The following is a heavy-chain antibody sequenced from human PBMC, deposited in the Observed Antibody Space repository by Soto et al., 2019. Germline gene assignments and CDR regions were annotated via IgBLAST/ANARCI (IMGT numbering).Heavy chain of an antibody. V-gene: IGHV4-39*01. CDR2: IYYSGST. CDR3: ARLIGSYDFWSGYYY. Sequence: SETLSLTCTVSGGSISSSSYYWGWIRQPPGKGLEWIGSIYYSGSTYYNPSLKSRVTISVDTSKNQFSLKLSSVTAADTAVYYCARLIGSYDFWSGYYYWGQGTLVTVSS. J-gene: IGHJ4*02. D-gene: IGHD3-3*01. CDR1: GGSISSSSYY.